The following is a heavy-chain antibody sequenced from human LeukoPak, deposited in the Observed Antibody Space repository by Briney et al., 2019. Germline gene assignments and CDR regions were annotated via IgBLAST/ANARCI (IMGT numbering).Heavy chain of an antibody. D-gene: IGHD6-13*01. CDR3: ARQAYSSNLGWFDP. Sequence: PETLSLTCSVSGGSISSSTYYWGWIRQPPGKGLEWIGNIYNSGSTYYNPSLKSRVTISVDTSKNQFSLKLSSVTAADTAVYYCARQAYSSNLGWFDPWGQGTLVTVSS. CDR2: IYNSGST. CDR1: GGSISSSTYY. J-gene: IGHJ5*02. V-gene: IGHV4-39*01.